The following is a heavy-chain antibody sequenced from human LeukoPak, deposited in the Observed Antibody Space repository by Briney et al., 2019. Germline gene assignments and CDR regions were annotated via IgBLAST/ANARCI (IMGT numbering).Heavy chain of an antibody. Sequence: ASVKVSCKASGYTFTNYYMHWVRQAPGQGLEWMGIINPSGGSTSYAQKFQGRVTMTRDTSTSTVYMELSSLRSEDTAVYYCARDRAAAGTGYYYYMDVWGKGTTVTISS. CDR1: GYTFTNYY. CDR2: INPSGGST. D-gene: IGHD6-13*01. V-gene: IGHV1-46*01. J-gene: IGHJ6*03. CDR3: ARDRAAAGTGYYYYMDV.